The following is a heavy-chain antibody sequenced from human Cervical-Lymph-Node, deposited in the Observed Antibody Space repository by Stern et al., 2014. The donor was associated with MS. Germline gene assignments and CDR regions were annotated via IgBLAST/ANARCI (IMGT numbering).Heavy chain of an antibody. V-gene: IGHV4-59*01. CDR1: GGSISSYY. D-gene: IGHD3/OR15-3a*01. Sequence: QVQLQESGPGLVKPSETLSLTCTVSGGSISSYYWSWIRQPPGKGLEWIGYIYYSGSTNYNPSLKSRVTISVDTSKNQFSLKLSSVTAADTAVYYCAISRRGQFDYWGQGTLVTVSS. CDR3: AISRRGQFDY. J-gene: IGHJ4*02. CDR2: IYYSGST.